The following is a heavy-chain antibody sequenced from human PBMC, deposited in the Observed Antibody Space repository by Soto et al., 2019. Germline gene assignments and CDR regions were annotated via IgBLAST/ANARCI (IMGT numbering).Heavy chain of an antibody. CDR1: GYTFTNYD. Sequence: QVQLVQSGAEVKKPGASVKVSCKASGYTFTNYDINWVRQATGQGLEWMGWMNPNSGYTGYAQKFQGRITLTRNPSISTAYLELSSLRSEDTAVYYCAKFVCKDPFDYWGQGTLVTVSS. D-gene: IGHD2-21*01. CDR3: AKFVCKDPFDY. CDR2: MNPNSGYT. J-gene: IGHJ4*02. V-gene: IGHV1-8*01.